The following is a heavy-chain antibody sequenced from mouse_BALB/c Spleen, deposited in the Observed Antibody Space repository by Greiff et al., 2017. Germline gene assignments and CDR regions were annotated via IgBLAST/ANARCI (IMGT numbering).Heavy chain of an antibody. CDR3: ARGGITTVVSYFDY. CDR1: GFTFTDYY. CDR2: IRNKANGYTT. D-gene: IGHD1-1*01. V-gene: IGHV7-3*02. J-gene: IGHJ2*01. Sequence: EVQVVESGGGLVQPGGSLRLSCATSGFTFTDYYMSWVRQPPGKALEWLGFIRNKANGYTTEYSASVKGRFTISRDNSQSILYLQMNTLRAEDSATYYCARGGITTVVSYFDYWGQGTTLTVSS.